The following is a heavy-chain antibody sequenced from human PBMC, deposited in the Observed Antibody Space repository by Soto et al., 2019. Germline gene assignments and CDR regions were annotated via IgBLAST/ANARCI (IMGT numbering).Heavy chain of an antibody. D-gene: IGHD3-22*01. CDR1: GFTFSTYW. CDR3: ASEGYFRYFFDY. V-gene: IGHV3-7*03. CDR2: IKQDGSEK. J-gene: IGHJ4*02. Sequence: GGSLRLSCVVSGFTFSTYWMSWVRQAPGKGLEWVANIKQDGSEKNYVDSVKGRFTISRDSAKNSLYLQMNSLRPEDTAVYYCASEGYFRYFFDYWGRGTLVTVSS.